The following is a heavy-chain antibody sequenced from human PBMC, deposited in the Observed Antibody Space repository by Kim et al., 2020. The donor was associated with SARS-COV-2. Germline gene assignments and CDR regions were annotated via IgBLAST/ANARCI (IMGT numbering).Heavy chain of an antibody. J-gene: IGHJ4*02. Sequence: GGSLRLSCAASGFTFNTYGMHWVRQAPGKGLEWVAVISYDGSHKYYEDSVKGRFTISRDNSKNTLYLQMNSLRIEDTAVYYCAKSVSGSYFGYDYWGQGTLVTVS. V-gene: IGHV3-30*18. CDR2: ISYDGSHK. CDR1: GFTFNTYG. CDR3: AKSVSGSYFGYDY. D-gene: IGHD1-26*01.